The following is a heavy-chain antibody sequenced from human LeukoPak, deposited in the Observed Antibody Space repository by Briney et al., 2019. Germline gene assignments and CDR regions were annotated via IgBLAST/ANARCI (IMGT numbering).Heavy chain of an antibody. V-gene: IGHV3-48*03. CDR1: GFPFSGYD. D-gene: IGHD3-9*01. Sequence: GGSLRLSCVASGFPFSGYDMNWVRQAPGKGLECVSYISSGGSTIYYADSVKGRFTISRDNAKNSLYLQMNSLRAEDTAVYYCASWNYDILTGYDSLYLEYWGQGTLVTVSS. J-gene: IGHJ4*02. CDR3: ASWNYDILTGYDSLYLEY. CDR2: ISSGGSTI.